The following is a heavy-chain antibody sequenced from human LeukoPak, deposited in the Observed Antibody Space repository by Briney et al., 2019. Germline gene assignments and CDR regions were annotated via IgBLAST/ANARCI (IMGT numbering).Heavy chain of an antibody. CDR1: GYTFTGYY. CDR2: NNPNSGGT. Sequence: ASVKVSCKASGYTFTGYYMHWVRQAPGQGLEWMGWNNPNSGGTNYAQKFQGRVTMTRDTSISTAYMELSRLRSDDTAVYYCARVDIVVVPAAMRYYYYYMDVWGKGTTVTVSS. CDR3: ARVDIVVVPAAMRYYYYYMDV. V-gene: IGHV1-2*02. D-gene: IGHD2-2*01. J-gene: IGHJ6*03.